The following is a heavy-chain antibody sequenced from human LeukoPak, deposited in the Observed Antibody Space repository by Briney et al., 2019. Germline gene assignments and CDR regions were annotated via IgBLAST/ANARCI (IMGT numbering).Heavy chain of an antibody. CDR3: AGVRDGYNFWFDP. CDR1: GSTFSSYA. J-gene: IGHJ5*02. Sequence: ASVKVSCKASGSTFSSYAISWVRQAPGQGLEWMGRIIPILGIANYAQKFQGRVTITADKSTSTAYMELSSLRSEDTAVYYCAGVRDGYNFWFDPWGQGTLVTVSS. D-gene: IGHD5-24*01. V-gene: IGHV1-69*04. CDR2: IIPILGIA.